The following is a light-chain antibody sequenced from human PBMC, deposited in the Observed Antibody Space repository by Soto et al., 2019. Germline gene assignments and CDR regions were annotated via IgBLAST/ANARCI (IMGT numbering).Light chain of an antibody. CDR2: SNN. J-gene: IGLJ3*02. Sequence: QSVLTQPPSASGTPGQRVTISCSGSSSNIGSNTVNWYQQLPGTAPKLLIYSNNQRPSGVPDRFSGSKSGTSASLAISGLQSEDEADYYCGAWDDSLNGGVFGGGTKFTVL. V-gene: IGLV1-44*01. CDR3: GAWDDSLNGGV. CDR1: SSNIGSNT.